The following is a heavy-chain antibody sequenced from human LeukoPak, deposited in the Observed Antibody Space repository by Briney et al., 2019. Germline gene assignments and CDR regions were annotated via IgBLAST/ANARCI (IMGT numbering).Heavy chain of an antibody. D-gene: IGHD6-19*01. V-gene: IGHV4-59*01. Sequence: SETLSLTCTVSGGSISSYYWGWIRQPPGKGLEWIGYIYYSGSTNYNPSLMSRVTISVDTSKNQFSLKLSSVTAADTAVYYCARLSRDGCNWAFDYWGQGTLVTVSS. CDR1: GGSISSYY. CDR2: IYYSGST. CDR3: ARLSRDGCNWAFDY. J-gene: IGHJ4*02.